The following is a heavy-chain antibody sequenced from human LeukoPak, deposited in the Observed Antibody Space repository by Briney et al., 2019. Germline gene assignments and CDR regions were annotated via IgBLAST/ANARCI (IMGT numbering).Heavy chain of an antibody. V-gene: IGHV3-30-3*01. CDR2: IAYNEYNK. CDR3: ARSERWLRSGAYYALDI. Sequence: GRSLRLSCVASGITFSGYSIHWVRQAPGKGLEWVTVIAYNEYNKYYADSVKGRFTISRDDSKNTVYLQMNSLRDEDTAVYYCARSERWLRSGAYYALDIWGQGTMVTVSS. J-gene: IGHJ3*02. D-gene: IGHD5-12*01. CDR1: GITFSGYS.